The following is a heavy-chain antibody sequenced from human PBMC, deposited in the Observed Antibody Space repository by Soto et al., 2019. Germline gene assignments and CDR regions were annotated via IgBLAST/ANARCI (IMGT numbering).Heavy chain of an antibody. CDR3: AKVPLSLKFYDY. CDR2: IKQGGREK. V-gene: IGHV3-7*05. Sequence: GSLRLSCAASGFTFGSYWMSWVRQAPGKGLEWVANIKQGGREKFYADSVKGRFTISRDNSKNTLYLQMNSLTAADTAIYYCAKVPLSLKFYDYWGQGTQVTVSS. J-gene: IGHJ4*02. CDR1: GFTFGSYW.